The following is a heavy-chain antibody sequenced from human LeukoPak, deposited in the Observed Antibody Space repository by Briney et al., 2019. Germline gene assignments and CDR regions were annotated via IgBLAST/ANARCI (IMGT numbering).Heavy chain of an antibody. V-gene: IGHV4-59*12. CDR3: ARDQYSSGWYDY. D-gene: IGHD6-19*01. Sequence: SETLSLTCTVSGGSISSYYWSWIRQPPGKGLEWIGYTYYSGSTYYNPSLKSRVTISVDTSKNQFSLKLSSVTAADTAVYYCARDQYSSGWYDYWGQGTLVTVSS. J-gene: IGHJ4*02. CDR1: GGSISSYY. CDR2: TYYSGST.